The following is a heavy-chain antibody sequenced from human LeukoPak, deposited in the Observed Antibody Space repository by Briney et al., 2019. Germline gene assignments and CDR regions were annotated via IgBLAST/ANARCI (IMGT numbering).Heavy chain of an antibody. J-gene: IGHJ4*02. CDR1: GYTFTSYG. CDR3: ARDFVYDSSGYPLRPFDY. V-gene: IGHV1-18*01. Sequence: GASVKVSCRAPGYTFTSYGISWVRQAPGQGLEWMGWISAYNGNTNYAQKLQGRVTMTTDTSTSTAYMELRSLRSDDTAVYYCARDFVYDSSGYPLRPFDYWGQGTLVTVSS. D-gene: IGHD3-22*01. CDR2: ISAYNGNT.